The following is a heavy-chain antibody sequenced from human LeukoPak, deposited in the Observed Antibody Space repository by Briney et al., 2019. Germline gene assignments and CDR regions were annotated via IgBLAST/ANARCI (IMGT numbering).Heavy chain of an antibody. CDR2: VYYSGDT. D-gene: IGHD4-17*01. CDR1: GGSISSSSYY. Sequence: SETLSLTCTVSGGSISSSSYYWGWSRQPPGKGLEWIGTVYYSGDTYYNQSLKSRVTISADMSKNQLSLRLSSVTAADTAVYYCARLDYGDYGSFDYWGQGSLVTVSS. CDR3: ARLDYGDYGSFDY. V-gene: IGHV4-39*01. J-gene: IGHJ4*02.